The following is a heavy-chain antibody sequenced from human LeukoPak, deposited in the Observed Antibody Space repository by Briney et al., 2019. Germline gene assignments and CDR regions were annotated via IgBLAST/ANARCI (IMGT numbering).Heavy chain of an antibody. J-gene: IGHJ5*02. V-gene: IGHV3-21*01. CDR3: ARLPGRSRVDP. D-gene: IGHD3-10*01. CDR2: ISSSSSYI. CDR1: GFNFSSYS. Sequence: GGSLRLSCAASGFNFSSYSMNWVRQAPGKGLEWVSSISSSSSYIYYGDSVKGRFTISRDSAKDSLYLQMHSLRAEDTALYYCARLPGRSRVDPWGQGTLVTVSS.